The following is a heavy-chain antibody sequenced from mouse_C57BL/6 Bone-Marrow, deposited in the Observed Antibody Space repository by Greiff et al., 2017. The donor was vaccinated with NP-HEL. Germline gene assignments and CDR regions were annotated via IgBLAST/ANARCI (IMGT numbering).Heavy chain of an antibody. CDR2: IDPEDGDT. Sequence: EVKLQESGAELVRPGASVKLSCTASGFNIKDYYMHWVKQRPEQGLEWIGRIDPEDGDTEYAPKFQGKATMTADTSSNTAYLQLSSLTSEDTAVYYCTLYYYGSRGFAYWGQGTLVTVSA. V-gene: IGHV14-1*01. CDR1: GFNIKDYY. J-gene: IGHJ3*01. D-gene: IGHD1-1*01. CDR3: TLYYYGSRGFAY.